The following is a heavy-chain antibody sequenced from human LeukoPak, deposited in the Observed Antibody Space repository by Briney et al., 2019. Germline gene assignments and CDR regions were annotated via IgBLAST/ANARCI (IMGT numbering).Heavy chain of an antibody. D-gene: IGHD6-19*01. Sequence: GGSLRLSCSASGFTFSNFGMRWVRQATGKGLEWVSGISGSGDRTNEVDSVKGRFTISRDNSKNTLLLQMNSLRAEDTAIYFCAKARYSSAWYYLDYWGLGTLVTAAS. J-gene: IGHJ4*02. CDR3: AKARYSSAWYYLDY. CDR1: GFTFSNFG. V-gene: IGHV3-23*01. CDR2: ISGSGDRT.